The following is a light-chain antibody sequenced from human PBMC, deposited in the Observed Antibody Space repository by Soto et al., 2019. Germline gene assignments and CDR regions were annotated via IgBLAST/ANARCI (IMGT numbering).Light chain of an antibody. CDR1: QSITTY. CDR2: AAS. V-gene: IGKV1-39*01. J-gene: IGKJ5*01. Sequence: DIQMTQSPSSLSASVGDRVTITCRASQSITTYLNWYQQKPGKAPQVLIFAASNLQTGVPSRFRGSGSGPDFTLTISSLPPEDFATYYGQESYRTPITFGQGTGLEI. CDR3: QESYRTPIT.